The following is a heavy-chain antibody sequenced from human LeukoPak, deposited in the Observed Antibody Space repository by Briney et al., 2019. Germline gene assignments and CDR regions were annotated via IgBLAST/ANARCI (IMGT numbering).Heavy chain of an antibody. V-gene: IGHV3-21*01. CDR1: GFTFSTYW. J-gene: IGHJ2*01. D-gene: IGHD1-14*01. Sequence: GGSLRLSCAASGFTFSTYWMSWVRQAPGQGLEWVSSISSSTRYIYYADSVKGRFTISRDNAKNSLYLQMNSLRAEDTAVYYCARDPAPNPLLYWYFDLWGRGTLVTVSS. CDR2: ISSSTRYI. CDR3: ARDPAPNPLLYWYFDL.